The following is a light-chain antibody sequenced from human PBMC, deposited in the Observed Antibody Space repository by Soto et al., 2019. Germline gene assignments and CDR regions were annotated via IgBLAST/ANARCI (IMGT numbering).Light chain of an antibody. CDR2: SAS. CDR1: QSVGVN. J-gene: IGKJ2*01. CDR3: QQYNYWPYT. V-gene: IGKV3-15*01. Sequence: MTQSPATLAVAPGGRATLSCRASQSVGVNFAWYQQKHGQAPRLLLYSASTRATGIPARFSGSGSGAEFTLTIDSLQSEDFAIYFCQQYNYWPYTFGRGTKLEIK.